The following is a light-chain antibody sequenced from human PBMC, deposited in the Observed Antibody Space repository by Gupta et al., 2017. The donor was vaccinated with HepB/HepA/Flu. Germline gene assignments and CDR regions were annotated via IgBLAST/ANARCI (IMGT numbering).Light chain of an antibody. Sequence: DIVMTQSPATLSVSPGERVTLSCRASQSVTSNLVWYQQKPGQAPRPLIYDASTRATGIPARFSGSGSGTEFTLTIFSLQSEDSATYYCQQYNNWPPAFGGGTKVEI. V-gene: IGKV3-15*01. CDR3: QQYNNWPPA. J-gene: IGKJ4*01. CDR2: DAS. CDR1: QSVTSN.